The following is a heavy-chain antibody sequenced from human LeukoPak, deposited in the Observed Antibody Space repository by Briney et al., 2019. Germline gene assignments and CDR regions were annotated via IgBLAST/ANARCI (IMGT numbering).Heavy chain of an antibody. CDR3: ARVRGSYFLLDAFDI. J-gene: IGHJ3*02. Sequence: SETLSLTCTVSAGSISSSSHHWGWIRQSPGKGLEWIGSIYYGRTTYYNPSLNSRVTISVVTSKNQFSLQLNSVTAADTAVYYCARVRGSYFLLDAFDIWGQGTMVTVSS. D-gene: IGHD1-26*01. CDR1: AGSISSSSHH. V-gene: IGHV4-39*01. CDR2: IYYGRTT.